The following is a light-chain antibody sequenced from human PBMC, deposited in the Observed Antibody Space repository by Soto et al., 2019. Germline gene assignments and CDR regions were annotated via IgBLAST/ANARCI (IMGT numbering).Light chain of an antibody. CDR1: SSDVGGYNH. V-gene: IGLV2-14*01. Sequence: QSALTQPASVSGSPGQSITISCTGTSSDVGGYNHVSWYQHHPGKAPKRIIYEVTKRPSGVSNRFSGSKSGDTDSLTISGLQAEDEADYYCSSHTASTTRIFGPGTTLTVL. CDR3: SSHTASTTRI. J-gene: IGLJ1*01. CDR2: EVT.